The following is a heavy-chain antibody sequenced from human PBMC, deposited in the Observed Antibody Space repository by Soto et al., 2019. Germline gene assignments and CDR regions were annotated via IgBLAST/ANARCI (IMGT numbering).Heavy chain of an antibody. D-gene: IGHD1-26*01. V-gene: IGHV1-18*01. CDR2: ITPYNGKT. J-gene: IGHJ4*03. CDR1: GYTFTDHG. Sequence: ASVKVSCRASGYTFTDHGISWVRQAPARGLEWMGYITPYNGKTKYEQKFQGGVTMTTNTSTSTVFMETRSLRSDDAAMYYCTRTNIVRTTTDAFDFWGQGTLVTVSS. CDR3: TRTNIVRTTTDAFDF.